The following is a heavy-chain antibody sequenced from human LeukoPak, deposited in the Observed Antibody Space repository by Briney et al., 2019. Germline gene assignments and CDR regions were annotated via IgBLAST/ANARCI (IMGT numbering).Heavy chain of an antibody. Sequence: ASVKVSCKASGYTFTGYYMHWVRQAPGHGLEWMGWINPDSDYRYYAQRFQGRVTMTRDTSIKTDYMQLNRLQSDDTAIYYCARQSRDDAFDIWGQGTMVTVSS. J-gene: IGHJ3*02. V-gene: IGHV1-2*02. CDR3: ARQSRDDAFDI. CDR2: INPDSDYR. CDR1: GYTFTGYY. D-gene: IGHD5-24*01.